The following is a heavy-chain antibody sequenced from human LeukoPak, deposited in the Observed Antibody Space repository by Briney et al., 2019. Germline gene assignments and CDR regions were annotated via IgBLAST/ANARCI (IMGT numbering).Heavy chain of an antibody. CDR1: GFTVSSNY. CDR2: IYCGGNT. CDR3: ARKSGSYLE. Sequence: GGSLRLSCVASGFTVSSNYMGWVRQAPGEGLEWVSVIYCGGNTYYADSVKDRFTISRDNSRNTLYLQMNSLRAEDTALYYCARKSGSYLEWGQGTLVTVSS. J-gene: IGHJ4*02. V-gene: IGHV3-53*01. D-gene: IGHD1-26*01.